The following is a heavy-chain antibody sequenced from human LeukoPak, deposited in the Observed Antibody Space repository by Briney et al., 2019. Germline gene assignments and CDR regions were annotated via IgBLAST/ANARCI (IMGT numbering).Heavy chain of an antibody. V-gene: IGHV5-51*01. D-gene: IGHD1-1*01. Sequence: GESLKISCKGSGYSFTTYWIAWVRQMPGKGLEWMGIIYPGDSDTRYSPSFQGQVTISADKSITIAYLQWSSLKASDTAMYYCARYRYNWNDIDYWGQGTLVTVSS. CDR1: GYSFTTYW. CDR2: IYPGDSDT. J-gene: IGHJ4*02. CDR3: ARYRYNWNDIDY.